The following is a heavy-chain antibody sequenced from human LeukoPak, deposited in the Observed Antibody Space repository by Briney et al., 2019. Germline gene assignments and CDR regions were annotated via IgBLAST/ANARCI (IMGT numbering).Heavy chain of an antibody. J-gene: IGHJ5*02. V-gene: IGHV4-59*01. CDR1: GDSIRSYY. Sequence: SETLSLTCTVSGDSIRSYYWSWLRQPPGKGLEWIGYIYYSGSTNYNPSLKSRVTMSVDTSKNQFSLKLSSVTAADTAVYYCARSVLFDPWGQGTLVTVSS. CDR3: ARSVLFDP. CDR2: IYYSGST.